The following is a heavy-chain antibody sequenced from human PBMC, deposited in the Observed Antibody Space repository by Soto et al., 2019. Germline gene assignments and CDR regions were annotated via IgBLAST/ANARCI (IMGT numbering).Heavy chain of an antibody. Sequence: GSLRLSCSASGLTFNIYAMTLVPQAPGKGLEWVSTTGATGRTTYYSDSVKGRFTVSRDNSKNTLDLQMSNLRAEDTAVYYCATVHNTSRAFDYWGQGTLVTVSS. CDR1: GLTFNIYA. V-gene: IGHV3-23*01. J-gene: IGHJ4*02. CDR3: ATVHNTSRAFDY. D-gene: IGHD1-20*01. CDR2: TGATGRTT.